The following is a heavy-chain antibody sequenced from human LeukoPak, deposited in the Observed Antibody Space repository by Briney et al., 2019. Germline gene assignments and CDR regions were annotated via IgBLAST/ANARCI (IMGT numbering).Heavy chain of an antibody. V-gene: IGHV4-59*01. D-gene: IGHD2-21*01. CDR3: ARSAHCGGDCQGWFDP. J-gene: IGHJ5*02. CDR1: GGSISNYY. CDR2: IYNSGST. Sequence: SETLSLTCIVSGGSISNYYWSWIRQPPGKGLEWIGYIYNSGSTNYNPSVKSRVTISVDTSKNQFSLKLSSVTAADTAVYYCARSAHCGGDCQGWFDPWGQGALVIVSS.